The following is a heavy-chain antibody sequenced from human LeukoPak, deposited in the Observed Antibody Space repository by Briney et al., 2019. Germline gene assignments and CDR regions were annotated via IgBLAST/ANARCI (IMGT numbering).Heavy chain of an antibody. D-gene: IGHD2-21*01. V-gene: IGHV4-59*01. CDR1: GGSISSYY. J-gene: IGHJ4*02. CDR3: ARQSYCGGDCYTGLFDY. CDR2: IYYSGST. Sequence: SETLSLTCTVSGGSISSYYWSWIRQPPGKGLEWIGYIYYSGSTNYNPSLKSRVTISVDTSKNQFSLKLSSVTAADTAVYYCARQSYCGGDCYTGLFDYWGQGTLVTVSS.